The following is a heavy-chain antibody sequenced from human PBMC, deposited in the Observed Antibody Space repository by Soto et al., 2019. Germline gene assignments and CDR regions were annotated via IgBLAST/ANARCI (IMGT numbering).Heavy chain of an antibody. CDR1: GYSFTAYY. CDR3: ARGNNWNTLDY. CDR2: INPNSGGT. D-gene: IGHD1-20*01. J-gene: IGHJ4*02. V-gene: IGHV1-2*02. Sequence: QVQLVQSGAEVKKPGASVKVSCRASGYSFTAYYMYWVRQAPGQGLEWMGWINPNSGGTNYAQNFQGRITMTRDTSISTAYLELSRLRSDHTAVYYCARGNNWNTLDYWGQGTLVTVST.